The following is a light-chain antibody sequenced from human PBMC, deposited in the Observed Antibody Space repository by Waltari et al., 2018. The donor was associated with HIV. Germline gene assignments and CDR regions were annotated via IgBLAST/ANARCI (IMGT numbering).Light chain of an antibody. CDR1: SSTIGSNF. CDR3: GSRDKDLRRYD. CDR2: DND. J-gene: IGLJ1*01. V-gene: IGLV1-51*01. Sequence: QSVLTQPPSVSAAPGQTVTISCSGNSSTIGSNFVSWYQQVPGTTPKVLIYDNDERPSGIPDRFSASKSGASTAQGIGGLQAGDDGDYYCGSRDKDLRRYDFGPGTRFTVL.